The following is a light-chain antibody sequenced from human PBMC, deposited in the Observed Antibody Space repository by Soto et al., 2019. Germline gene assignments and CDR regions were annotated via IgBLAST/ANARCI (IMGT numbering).Light chain of an antibody. J-gene: IGKJ4*01. V-gene: IGKV1-8*01. CDR3: QQYYSYPTLS. CDR1: QGISSY. CDR2: AAS. Sequence: AIRMTQSPSSLSASTGDRVTITCRASQGISSYLAWYQQKPGKAPKLLIYAASTLQSGVPSRFSGSGSGTDFTLTISCLQSEDFAPYYCQQYYSYPTLSFGGETKVEIK.